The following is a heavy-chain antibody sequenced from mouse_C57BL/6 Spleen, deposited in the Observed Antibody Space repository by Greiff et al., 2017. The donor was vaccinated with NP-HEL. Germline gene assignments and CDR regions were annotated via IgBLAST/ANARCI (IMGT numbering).Heavy chain of an antibody. CDR1: GYTFTDYY. J-gene: IGHJ1*03. D-gene: IGHD1-1*01. V-gene: IGHV1-26*01. CDR3: ALYYYGSSWYFDV. CDR2: INPNNGGT. Sequence: VQLQQSGPELVKPGASVKISCKASGYTFTDYYMNWVKQSHGKSLEWIGDINPNNGGTSYNQKFKGKATLTVDKSSSTAYMELRSLTSEDSAVYYCALYYYGSSWYFDVWGTGTTVTVSS.